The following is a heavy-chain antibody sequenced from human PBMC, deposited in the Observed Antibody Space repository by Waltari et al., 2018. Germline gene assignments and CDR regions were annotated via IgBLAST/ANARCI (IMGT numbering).Heavy chain of an antibody. CDR3: ASERRDYYDSSGYWKNHDAFDI. V-gene: IGHV4-61*02. CDR2: IYTSGST. D-gene: IGHD3-22*01. J-gene: IGHJ3*02. CDR1: GGSISSGSYY. Sequence: QVQLQESGPGLVKPSQTLSLTCTVSGGSISSGSYYWSWIRPPAGKGLAWIGRIYTSGSTNYNPSLKSRVTISVDTSKNQFSLKLSSVTAADTAVYYCASERRDYYDSSGYWKNHDAFDIWGQGTMVTVSS.